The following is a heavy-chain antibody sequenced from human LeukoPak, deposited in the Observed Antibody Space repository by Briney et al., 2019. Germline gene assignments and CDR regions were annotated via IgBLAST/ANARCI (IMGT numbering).Heavy chain of an antibody. CDR1: GFTFDDYG. CDR3: ARVGKKLVVALGVGAFDI. V-gene: IGHV3-20*04. J-gene: IGHJ3*02. CDR2: INWNGGST. Sequence: GGSLRLSCAASGFTFDDYGMSWVRQAPGKGLEWVSGINWNGGSTGYADSVKGWFTISRDNSKNTLYLQMNSLRAEDTAVYYCARVGKKLVVALGVGAFDIWGQGTMVTVSS. D-gene: IGHD2-21*01.